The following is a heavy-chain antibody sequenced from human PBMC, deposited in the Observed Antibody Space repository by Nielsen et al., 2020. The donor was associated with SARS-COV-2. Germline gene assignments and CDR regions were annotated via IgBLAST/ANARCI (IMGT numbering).Heavy chain of an antibody. CDR3: VIVTAALAFDP. J-gene: IGHJ5*02. D-gene: IGHD3-16*02. CDR2: IQVGSGNT. CDR1: GYTSTDFH. Sequence: ASVKVSYKASGYTSTDFHIHWVRQAPGQSLEWMGWIQVGSGNTKYSPKFQGRVTFTSDTSATTALMELSSLKSEDTAVYFCVIVTAALAFDPWGQGSLVTVSS. V-gene: IGHV1-3*01.